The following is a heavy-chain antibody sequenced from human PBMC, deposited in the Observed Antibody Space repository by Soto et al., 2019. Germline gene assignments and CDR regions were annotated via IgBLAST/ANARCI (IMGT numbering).Heavy chain of an antibody. D-gene: IGHD3-10*01. CDR3: ARHDGSGTGFDS. V-gene: IGHV5-51*01. J-gene: IGHJ4*02. Sequence: EVQLVQSGAEVKKTGESLKISCKGSGYTFTSYWIGWLRQMPGKGLEWMGIIYPRDSDTTYIPSFQGQVTISAAKSIRTAYLQWSSLKPSDTAMYYCARHDGSGTGFDSWGQGTLVTVSS. CDR2: IYPRDSDT. CDR1: GYTFTSYW.